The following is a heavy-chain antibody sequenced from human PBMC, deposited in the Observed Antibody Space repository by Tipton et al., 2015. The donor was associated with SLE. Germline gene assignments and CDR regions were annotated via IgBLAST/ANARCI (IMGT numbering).Heavy chain of an antibody. CDR3: AGALALYGMDV. CDR1: GFTFSNYW. Sequence: SLRLSCAASGFTFSNYWMSWVRQAPGKGLEWVANIKPEGSETYYVDSVKGRFTISRDNAKNSLYLQMNSLRAEDTAVYYCAGALALYGMDVWGQGTTVTVSS. J-gene: IGHJ6*02. V-gene: IGHV3-7*04. CDR2: IKPEGSET.